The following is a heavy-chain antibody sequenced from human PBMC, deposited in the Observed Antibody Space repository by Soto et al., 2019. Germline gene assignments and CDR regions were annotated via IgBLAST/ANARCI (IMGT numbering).Heavy chain of an antibody. J-gene: IGHJ5*02. D-gene: IGHD5-18*01. CDR2: ISYDGSNK. Sequence: QVQLVESGGGVVQPGRSLRLSCAASGFTFSSYAMHWVRQAPGKGLEWVAVISYDGSNKYYADSVKGRFTISRDNSKNTLYLQMNSLRAEDTAVYYCARWIQLWLPTWFDPWGQGTLVTVSS. V-gene: IGHV3-30-3*01. CDR3: ARWIQLWLPTWFDP. CDR1: GFTFSSYA.